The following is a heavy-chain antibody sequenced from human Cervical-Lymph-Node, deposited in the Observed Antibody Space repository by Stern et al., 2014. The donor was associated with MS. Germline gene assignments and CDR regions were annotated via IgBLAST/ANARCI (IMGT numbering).Heavy chain of an antibody. Sequence: EEQLVESGGGLVKPGGSLRLSCVASGFTFRSYGMNWGCQAPGKGLEWVSSISHSSSYINDANSVKGRFTISRDNAKNSLYLLMNSLRVEDTAVYYCARDRGWGDYFDYWGQGIQVTVSS. CDR1: GFTFRSYG. CDR2: ISHSSSYI. CDR3: ARDRGWGDYFDY. J-gene: IGHJ4*02. V-gene: IGHV3-21*06. D-gene: IGHD3-16*01.